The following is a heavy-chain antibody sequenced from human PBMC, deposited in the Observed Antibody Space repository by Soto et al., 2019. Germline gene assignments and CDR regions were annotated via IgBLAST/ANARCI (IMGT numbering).Heavy chain of an antibody. CDR2: INPSGST. Sequence: SETLSLTFAVYGGSFSGYYWSWIRQPPGKGLEWIGEINPSGSTNYNPSLKSRVTISGDTSKNQFSLKLSSVTAADTAVYYCARRVRYSGSPCYFDYWGQGTLVTVSS. CDR1: GGSFSGYY. V-gene: IGHV4-34*01. D-gene: IGHD5-12*01. J-gene: IGHJ4*02. CDR3: ARRVRYSGSPCYFDY.